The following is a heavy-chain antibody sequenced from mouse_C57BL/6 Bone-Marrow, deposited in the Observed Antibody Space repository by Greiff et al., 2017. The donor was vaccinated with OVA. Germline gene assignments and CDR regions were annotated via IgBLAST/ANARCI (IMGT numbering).Heavy chain of an antibody. D-gene: IGHD2-4*01. Sequence: QVQLKESGSELRSPGSSVKLSCKDFDSEVFPIAYMSWVRQKPGHGFEWIGGILPSIGRTIYGEKFEDKATLDADTLSNTAYLELNSLTSEDSAIYYCARFYYDYDEGWYFDVWGTGTTVTVSS. J-gene: IGHJ1*03. CDR1: DSEVFPIAY. V-gene: IGHV15-2*01. CDR2: ILPSIGRT. CDR3: ARFYYDYDEGWYFDV.